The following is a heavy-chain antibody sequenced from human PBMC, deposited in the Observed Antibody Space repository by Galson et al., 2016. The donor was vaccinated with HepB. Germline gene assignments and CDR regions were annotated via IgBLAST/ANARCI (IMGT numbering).Heavy chain of an antibody. CDR3: AKHTYIYALATFSGFDS. CDR1: KFRFSAYG. Sequence: SLRLSCAASKFRFSAYGMHWVRQAPGKGLEWVAVISYDGSNKYYADSVKGRFTISRDNSKNTLHLQMDGLKAEDTAIYYCAKHTYIYALATFSGFDSWGQGTLVTVSS. D-gene: IGHD5-18*01. CDR2: ISYDGSNK. V-gene: IGHV3-30*18. J-gene: IGHJ4*02.